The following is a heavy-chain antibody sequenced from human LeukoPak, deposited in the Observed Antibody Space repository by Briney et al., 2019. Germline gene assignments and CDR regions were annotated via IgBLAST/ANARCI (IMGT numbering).Heavy chain of an antibody. Sequence: GASVKVSCKASGYTFTGYYIYWVRQAPGQGLEWMGWINSDSGGTNNAQKFQGRVTMTRDTSISTAYMEVSSLRSDDTAVYYCARATKVVSGKAAWFDPWGQGTPVTVSS. CDR2: INSDSGGT. CDR1: GYTFTGYY. V-gene: IGHV1-2*02. J-gene: IGHJ5*02. CDR3: ARATKVVSGKAAWFDP. D-gene: IGHD6-19*01.